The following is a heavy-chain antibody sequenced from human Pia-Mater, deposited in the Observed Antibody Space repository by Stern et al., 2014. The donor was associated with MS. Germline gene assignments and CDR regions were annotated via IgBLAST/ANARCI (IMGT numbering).Heavy chain of an antibody. Sequence: QVQLVESGAAVKKPGSSVKVSCKASGDTFRSYALSWVRQAPGQGLEWVGGLSPFCGAKRYAQKFRGRVTITPEEPGGTAFLELSSLTSEDTAVYYCALRRSYYVYWGQGTLVTVSS. CDR2: LSPFCGAK. J-gene: IGHJ4*02. V-gene: IGHV1-69*01. CDR3: ALRRSYYVY. D-gene: IGHD1-26*01. CDR1: GDTFRSYA.